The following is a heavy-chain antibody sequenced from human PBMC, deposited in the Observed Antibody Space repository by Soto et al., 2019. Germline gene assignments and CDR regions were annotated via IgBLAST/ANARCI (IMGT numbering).Heavy chain of an antibody. CDR1: GGTFSSYA. CDR2: IIPIFGTA. CDR3: ARDIVVVVAATDFYYGMDV. J-gene: IGHJ6*02. D-gene: IGHD2-15*01. V-gene: IGHV1-69*13. Sequence: SVKVSCKASGGTFSSYAISWVRQAPGQGLEWMGGIIPIFGTANYAQKFQGRVTITADESTSTAYMELSSLRSEDTAVYYCARDIVVVVAATDFYYGMDVWGQGSTVTVPS.